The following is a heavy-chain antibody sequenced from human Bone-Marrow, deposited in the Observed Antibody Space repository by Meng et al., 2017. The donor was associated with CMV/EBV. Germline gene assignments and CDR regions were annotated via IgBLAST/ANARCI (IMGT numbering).Heavy chain of an antibody. CDR3: GRVEQLVSDY. Sequence: SETLSLTCTVSGYSISSGYYWAWIRQPPGKGLEWIGSIYHSGRTYSNPSLKSRVTMSVDTSKNHFSLKLSSVNAADTATYFCGRVEQLVSDYWGQGMRVNCSS. CDR2: IYHSGRT. V-gene: IGHV4-38-2*02. CDR1: GYSISSGYY. J-gene: IGHJ4*02. D-gene: IGHD6-6*01.